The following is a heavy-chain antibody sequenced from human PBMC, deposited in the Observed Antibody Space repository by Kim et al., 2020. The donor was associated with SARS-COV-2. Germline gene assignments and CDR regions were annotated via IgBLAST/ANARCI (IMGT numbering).Heavy chain of an antibody. CDR3: ARGPPDILTGYHRSGRLDY. CDR2: INHSGST. D-gene: IGHD3-9*01. Sequence: SETLSLTCAVYGGSFSGYYWSWIRQPPGKGLEWIGEINHSGSTNYNPSLKSRVTISVDTSKNQFSLKLSSVTAADTAVYYCARGPPDILTGYHRSGRLDYWGQGTLVTVSS. V-gene: IGHV4-34*01. CDR1: GGSFSGYY. J-gene: IGHJ4*02.